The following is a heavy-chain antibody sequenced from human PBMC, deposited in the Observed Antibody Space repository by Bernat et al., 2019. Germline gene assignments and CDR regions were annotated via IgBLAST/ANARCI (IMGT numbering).Heavy chain of an antibody. CDR2: IRSKAYGGTT. J-gene: IGHJ4*02. D-gene: IGHD3-16*01. CDR3: TKLYDYVWGSYAFDY. Sequence: EVQLVESGGGLVQPGRSLRLSCTASGFTFGDYAMSWFRQAPGKGLEWVGFIRSKAYGGTTEYAASVKGRFTISRDDSKSIAYLQVNSLKTEDTAVYYCTKLYDYVWGSYAFDYWGQGTLVTVSS. V-gene: IGHV3-49*03. CDR1: GFTFGDYA.